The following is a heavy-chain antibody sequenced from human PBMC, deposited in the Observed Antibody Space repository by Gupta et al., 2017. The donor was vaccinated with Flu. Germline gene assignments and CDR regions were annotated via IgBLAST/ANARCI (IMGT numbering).Heavy chain of an antibody. CDR1: GFTFSSYA. J-gene: IGHJ4*02. D-gene: IGHD1-26*01. V-gene: IGHV3-23*01. CDR2: ISGSGGRT. Sequence: EVQLLESGGGLVQPGGSLRLTCAASGFTFSSYAMSWVRQAPGKGLEWVSAISGSGGRTYYADAVKGRFTISRDNSKNTLYLQMNSLRAEDTAVYYCAKDLGGSYFDYYYWGQGTLVTVSS. CDR3: AKDLGGSYFDYYY.